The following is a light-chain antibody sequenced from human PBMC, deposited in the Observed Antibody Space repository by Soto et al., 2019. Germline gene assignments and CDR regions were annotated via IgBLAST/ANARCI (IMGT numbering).Light chain of an antibody. Sequence: EIVLTQSPATLSLSPGERATLACRASQSVSGYLAWYQQKPGQAPRLLIYDTSNRATGIPARFSGSGSGTDFTLTISSLEPEDFAVYYCHQRSNWPSTFGGGTKLEIK. CDR3: HQRSNWPST. CDR1: QSVSGY. CDR2: DTS. J-gene: IGKJ4*01. V-gene: IGKV3-11*01.